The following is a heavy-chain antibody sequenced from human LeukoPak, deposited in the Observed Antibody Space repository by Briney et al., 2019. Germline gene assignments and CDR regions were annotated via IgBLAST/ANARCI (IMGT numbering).Heavy chain of an antibody. V-gene: IGHV3-7*01. Sequence: GGSLRLSCVVSGFTFSWSTMTWVRQAPGKGPEWVAKMKEDGSEIHYVDSVTGRFTISRDNAKNSLYLHMNSLRVEDTAVYYCATGGAPGGRFEHWGQGTLVSVSS. J-gene: IGHJ1*01. CDR3: ATGGAPGGRFEH. CDR1: GFTFSWST. CDR2: MKEDGSEI. D-gene: IGHD3-16*01.